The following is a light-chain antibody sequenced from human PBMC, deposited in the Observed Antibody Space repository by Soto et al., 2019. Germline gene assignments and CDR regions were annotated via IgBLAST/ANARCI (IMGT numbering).Light chain of an antibody. V-gene: IGKV1-17*01. J-gene: IGKJ1*01. CDR1: QGIGND. CDR3: LQHSGYPRT. Sequence: DIPMTQSPSSLSASVGDRVTITCRASQGIGNDLGWYQQKPGKAPKRLIYVASSLQSGVPSRFGGSGSGTEFTLTISSLQPEDFATYYCLQHSGYPRTFGQGTKVEIK. CDR2: VAS.